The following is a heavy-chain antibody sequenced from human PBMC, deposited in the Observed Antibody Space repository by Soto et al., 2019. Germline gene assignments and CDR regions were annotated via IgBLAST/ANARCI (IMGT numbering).Heavy chain of an antibody. D-gene: IGHD5-18*01. CDR2: IIPLFDTA. V-gene: IGHV1-69*01. CDR3: ATGGHNDGYNFYHGMDV. Sequence: QVQLVQSGPEVRVPGSSVKVSCKASAGTFPHYGLSWVRQAPGQGLEWIGGIIPLFDTAYYAQIFRGRLRISADGATTTAYMELSGLTSADTAVYFCATGGHNDGYNFYHGMDVWGQGTTVTVS. J-gene: IGHJ6*02. CDR1: AGTFPHYG.